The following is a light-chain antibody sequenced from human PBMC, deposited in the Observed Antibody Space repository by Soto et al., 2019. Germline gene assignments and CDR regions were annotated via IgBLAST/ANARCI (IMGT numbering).Light chain of an antibody. J-gene: IGLJ3*02. V-gene: IGLV1-44*01. Sequence: QSVLTQPPSASGTPGQRVTISCSGSSSNIGTNTVNWYQQLPRTAPKLLIYSNDQRPSGVPDRFSGSKSGTSASLAISGLQSADEADYYCQSYDSNAHWVFGGGTKVTVL. CDR1: SSNIGTNT. CDR3: QSYDSNAHWV. CDR2: SND.